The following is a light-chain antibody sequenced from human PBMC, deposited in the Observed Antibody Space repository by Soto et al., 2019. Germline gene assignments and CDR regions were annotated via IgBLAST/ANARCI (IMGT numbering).Light chain of an antibody. CDR3: SAYTSSRTPV. J-gene: IGLJ1*01. Sequence: QSVLTQPASVSGSPGQSITISCTGTSSDVGAYNYVSWYQQHPGKAPKLMIYEVSNRPSGVSNRFSGSKSGNTASLTISGLKAEDEADYHCSAYTSSRTPVFGTGTRSPS. V-gene: IGLV2-14*01. CDR1: SSDVGAYNY. CDR2: EVS.